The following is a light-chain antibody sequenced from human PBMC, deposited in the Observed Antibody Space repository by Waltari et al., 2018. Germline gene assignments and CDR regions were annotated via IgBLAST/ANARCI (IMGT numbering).Light chain of an antibody. CDR1: SSDVGRYNY. CDR2: DVS. CDR3: NSYACNSNGL. J-gene: IGLJ2*01. Sequence: QSALTQPASVSGSPGQSITISCTGTSSDVGRYNYVSWYQQHPGKAPKLLIYDVSNRPSGIPSRFSGSKSGNTASLTISGLQAADEAHYYCNSYACNSNGLFGGGTKLTIL. V-gene: IGLV2-14*03.